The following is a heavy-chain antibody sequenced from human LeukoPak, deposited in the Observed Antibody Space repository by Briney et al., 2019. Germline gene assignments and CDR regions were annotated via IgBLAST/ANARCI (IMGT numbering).Heavy chain of an antibody. V-gene: IGHV1-2*02. D-gene: IGHD2-15*01. CDR2: INPNSGGT. CDR3: ARAGVVVVAATYFDY. CDR1: GYTFTGYY. J-gene: IGHJ4*02. Sequence: ASVKVSCKASGYTFTGYYMHWVRQAPGQGREWMGWINPNSGGTNYAQKFQGRVTITRDTSISTAYMELSRLRSDDTAVYYCARAGVVVVAATYFDYWGQGTLVTVSS.